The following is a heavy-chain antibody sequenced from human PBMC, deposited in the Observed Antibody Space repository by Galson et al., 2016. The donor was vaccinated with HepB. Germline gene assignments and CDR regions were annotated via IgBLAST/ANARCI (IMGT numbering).Heavy chain of an antibody. CDR1: GGSITSSGSS. CDR3: ARASIWGSYRSVALYFDL. V-gene: IGHV4-30-2*01. Sequence: TLSLTCVVSGGSITSSGSSWTWIRQPPGKGLEWIGHIYQSGSTYYNPSLRSRLTISVDRSKNQFSLEMRSLTAADTAVYYCARASIWGSYRSVALYFDLWGRGTLVAVSS. D-gene: IGHD3-16*02. J-gene: IGHJ2*01. CDR2: IYQSGST.